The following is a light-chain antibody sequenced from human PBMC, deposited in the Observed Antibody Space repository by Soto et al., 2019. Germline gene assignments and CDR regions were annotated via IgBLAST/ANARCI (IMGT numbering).Light chain of an antibody. Sequence: EIVLTQSPGTLSLSPLGIGTLSSMASQSVTSSFLAWYQQKPGQAPRLLISGASSRATGIPDRFSGSGSGTDFSLTIDRLEPEDFALYYCQHYGASPITFGQGTRLEIK. CDR3: QHYGASPIT. J-gene: IGKJ5*01. CDR1: QSVTSSF. CDR2: GAS. V-gene: IGKV3-20*01.